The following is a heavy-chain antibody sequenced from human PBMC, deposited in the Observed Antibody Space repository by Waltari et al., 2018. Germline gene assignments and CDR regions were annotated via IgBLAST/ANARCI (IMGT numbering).Heavy chain of an antibody. CDR3: ARGQGY. V-gene: IGHV4-38-2*01. Sequence: QVQLQESGPGLVKPSETLSLTCAVSGYSISTDYYWVWIRQPPGKGLEWIGNIHHSGITYYNPSLKSRVSISLDTSKNQFSLELSSLTADGTAVYYCARGQGYWGQGTLVTVSS. J-gene: IGHJ4*02. CDR2: IHHSGIT. CDR1: GYSISTDYY.